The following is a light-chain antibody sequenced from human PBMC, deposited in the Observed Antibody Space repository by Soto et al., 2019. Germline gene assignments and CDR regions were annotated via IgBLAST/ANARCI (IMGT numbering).Light chain of an antibody. CDR1: SSNIGSNT. CDR2: SYN. J-gene: IGLJ3*02. CDR3: AAWDDSLKGV. Sequence: QSVLTQPPSASGTPGQRVTISCSGSSSNIGSNTVDWYQQLPGTAPKLLIYSYNQRPSGVPDRFSGSKSGTSASLAISGLQSEDEAYYYCAAWDDSLKGVFGAGTQLTVL. V-gene: IGLV1-44*01.